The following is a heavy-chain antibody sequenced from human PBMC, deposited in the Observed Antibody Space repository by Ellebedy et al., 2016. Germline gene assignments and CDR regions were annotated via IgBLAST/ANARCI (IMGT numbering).Heavy chain of an antibody. CDR3: AAVLRYFDWPGGAHGWFNP. CDR1: GGSISSSSYY. D-gene: IGHD3-9*01. Sequence: SETLSLTXTVSGGSISSSSYYWGWIRQPPGKGLEWIGSIYYSGSTYYNPSLKSRVTISVDTSKNQFSLKLSSVTAADTAVYYCAAVLRYFDWPGGAHGWFNPWGQGTLVTVSS. V-gene: IGHV4-39*01. CDR2: IYYSGST. J-gene: IGHJ5*02.